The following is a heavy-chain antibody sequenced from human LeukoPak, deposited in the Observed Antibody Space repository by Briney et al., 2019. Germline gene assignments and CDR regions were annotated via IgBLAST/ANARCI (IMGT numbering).Heavy chain of an antibody. CDR1: GFIFSTYS. D-gene: IGHD6-19*01. CDR2: INSDGRST. V-gene: IGHV3-74*01. J-gene: IGHJ4*02. Sequence: GGSLRLSCAASGFIFSTYSVDWVRQAPGKGLVWVSRINSDGRSTSYADSVKGRFTISRDNAKNTLYLQMNSLRVEDTAVYYCAIPRIGVAAQGGQGTLVTVSS. CDR3: AIPRIGVAAQ.